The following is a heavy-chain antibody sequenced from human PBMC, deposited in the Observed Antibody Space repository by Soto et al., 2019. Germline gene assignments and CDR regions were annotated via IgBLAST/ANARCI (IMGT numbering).Heavy chain of an antibody. V-gene: IGHV1-2*04. CDR3: ARCYSSSFNWFDP. Sequence: GTSVKVSCKASGYTFTGYYMHWVRQAPGQGLEWMGWINPNSGGTNYAQKFQGWVTMTRDTSISTAYMELSRLRSDDTAVYYCARCYSSSFNWFDPWGQGTLVTVSS. J-gene: IGHJ5*02. CDR1: GYTFTGYY. CDR2: INPNSGGT. D-gene: IGHD6-13*01.